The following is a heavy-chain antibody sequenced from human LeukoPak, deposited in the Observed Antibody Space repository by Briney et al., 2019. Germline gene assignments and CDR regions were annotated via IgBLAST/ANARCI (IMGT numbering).Heavy chain of an antibody. Sequence: NTGGSLRLSCAASGFTFSTYWMSWIRQPPGKGLEWIGYIYYSGSTNYNPSLKSRVTISVDTSKNQFSLKLSSVTAADTAVYYCARRYDILTGYYLDYWGQGTLVTVSS. J-gene: IGHJ4*02. CDR3: ARRYDILTGYYLDY. CDR2: IYYSGST. CDR1: GFTFSTYW. V-gene: IGHV4-59*08. D-gene: IGHD3-9*01.